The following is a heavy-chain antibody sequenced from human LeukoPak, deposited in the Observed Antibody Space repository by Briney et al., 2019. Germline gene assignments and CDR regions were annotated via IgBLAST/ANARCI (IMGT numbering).Heavy chain of an antibody. CDR2: IYYSGNT. D-gene: IGHD6-13*01. Sequence: PSETLSLSCAVHGGSFSGYYWSWIRQPPGKGLEWIGKIYYSGNTYYNPSLKSRVTISVDTSQKQFSLRLTSVTAADTAVYYCARGRYLTTSGGAAAGFLDYWGQGSLVTVST. J-gene: IGHJ4*02. CDR1: GGSFSGYY. CDR3: ARGRYLTTSGGAAAGFLDY. V-gene: IGHV4-34*01.